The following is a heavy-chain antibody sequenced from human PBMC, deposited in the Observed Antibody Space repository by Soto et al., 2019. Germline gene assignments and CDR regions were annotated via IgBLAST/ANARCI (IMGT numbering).Heavy chain of an antibody. CDR1: GFTFGDYA. CDR3: RPESEYYYDTSADYGIDV. CDR2: IRSKAYGGTT. V-gene: IGHV3-49*03. Sequence: PGGSLGLSCTASGFTFGDYAMSWFRQAPGKGLEWVGFIRSKAYGGTTEYAASVKGRFTISRDDSKSIAYLQMNSLKTEDTAVYYCRPESEYYYDTSADYGIDVWGRVPTSTV. J-gene: IGHJ6*02. D-gene: IGHD3-22*01.